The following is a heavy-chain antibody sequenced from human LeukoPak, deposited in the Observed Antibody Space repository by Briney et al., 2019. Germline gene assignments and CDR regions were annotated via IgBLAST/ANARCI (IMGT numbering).Heavy chain of an antibody. D-gene: IGHD1-26*01. J-gene: IGHJ4*02. CDR3: ARDMGYSGSWPGYFDY. Sequence: GGSLRLSCAASGFTFSRFGMHWVRQAPGKGLEWVAVISYDGRNEYCADSVKGRFTISRDNSKNTLYLQMKSLRAEDTTVYYCARDMGYSGSWPGYFDYWGQGVLVTVSS. CDR2: ISYDGRNE. CDR1: GFTFSRFG. V-gene: IGHV3-30*03.